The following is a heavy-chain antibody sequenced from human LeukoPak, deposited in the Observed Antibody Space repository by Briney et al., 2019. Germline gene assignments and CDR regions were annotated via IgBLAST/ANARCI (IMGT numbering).Heavy chain of an antibody. CDR1: GFTFRTYA. Sequence: PGGSLRLSCAASGFTFRTYAMNWVRQAPGKGLEWVSGISGSGDNTYYADSVKGRFTISRDNSKNTLYLQMNSLRAEDAAVDYCAKGDDILTGYLSYFDYWGQGTLVTVSS. J-gene: IGHJ4*02. CDR3: AKGDDILTGYLSYFDY. D-gene: IGHD3-9*01. CDR2: ISGSGDNT. V-gene: IGHV3-23*01.